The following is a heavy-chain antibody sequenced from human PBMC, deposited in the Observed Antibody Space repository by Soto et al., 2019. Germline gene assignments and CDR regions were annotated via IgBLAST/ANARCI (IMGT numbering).Heavy chain of an antibody. V-gene: IGHV1-69*06. J-gene: IGHJ6*02. CDR3: AKLVGPAARRSSMDV. Sequence: QVQLVQSGAEMKKPGSSVKVSCKASGGTFTSYAVSWVRQAPGQGLEWMGVSIPIFGTANYARKFQGRVTITADKSTSTAYMELSSLRSEDTAVYYCAKLVGPAARRSSMDVWGQGTTVTVSS. CDR1: GGTFTSYA. CDR2: SIPIFGTA. D-gene: IGHD2-2*01.